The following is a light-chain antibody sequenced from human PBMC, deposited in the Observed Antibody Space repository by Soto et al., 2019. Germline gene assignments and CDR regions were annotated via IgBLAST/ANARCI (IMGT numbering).Light chain of an antibody. V-gene: IGKV3-15*01. Sequence: EIVMTQSPATLSVSPGERATLSCRASQSISSNLAWYQQKPGQAPRLLMFRTSSRATGFPARFSGSGSGTEFTLTISSLQPDDFATYYCQQYNSYWTVGQGTKVDIK. CDR1: QSISSN. CDR3: QQYNSYWT. J-gene: IGKJ1*01. CDR2: RTS.